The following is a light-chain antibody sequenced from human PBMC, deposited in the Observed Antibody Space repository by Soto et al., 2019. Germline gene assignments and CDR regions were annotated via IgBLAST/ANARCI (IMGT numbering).Light chain of an antibody. CDR3: SSYTSSSTPYYV. J-gene: IGLJ1*01. Sequence: QSVLTQPASVSGSPGQSITISCTGTSSDVSGYNYVSWYQQHPGKASKFMIYDVSNRPSGVSNRFSGSKSGNTASLTISGLQAEDEADYYCSSYTSSSTPYYVFGTGTKVTVL. CDR2: DVS. CDR1: SSDVSGYNY. V-gene: IGLV2-14*01.